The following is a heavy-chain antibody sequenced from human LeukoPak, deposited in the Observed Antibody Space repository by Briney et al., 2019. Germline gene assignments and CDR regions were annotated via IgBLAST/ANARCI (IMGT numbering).Heavy chain of an antibody. Sequence: SETLSLTCTVSGGSISSGGYYWSWIRQHPGKGLEWIGYIYYSGSIYYNPSLKSRVTMSADTSKNQFSLKLSSVTAANTAVYYCARDISVAGSFLLFDYWGQGTLVTVSS. J-gene: IGHJ4*02. CDR2: IYYSGSI. V-gene: IGHV4-31*03. CDR1: GGSISSGGYY. D-gene: IGHD6-19*01. CDR3: ARDISVAGSFLLFDY.